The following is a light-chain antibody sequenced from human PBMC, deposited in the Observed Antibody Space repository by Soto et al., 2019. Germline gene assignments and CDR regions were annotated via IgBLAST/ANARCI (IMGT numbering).Light chain of an antibody. CDR3: HQRQSWPRT. J-gene: IGKJ1*01. CDR2: GAS. CDR1: QSIGND. V-gene: IGKV3-15*01. Sequence: EVVMTQSPATLSVSPGERATLSCRASQSIGNDLAWYQQKPGQAPRLLIYGASSRATDIPARFSGSGSGTEFSLTISSLQSEDFAVYYCHQRQSWPRTFGQGTKVDI.